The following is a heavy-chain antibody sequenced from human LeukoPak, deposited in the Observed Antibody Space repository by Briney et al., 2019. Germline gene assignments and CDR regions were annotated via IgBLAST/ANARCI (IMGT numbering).Heavy chain of an antibody. J-gene: IGHJ5*02. CDR1: GYSFTSHY. CDR2: INPSGSST. Sequence: GASVKVSCKVSGYSFTSHYMHWVRQAPGQGLEWLGLINPSGSSTLYAQKFQGRVTMTRDMSTTTDYMELSSLRSEDTAVYYCARSGHELHYYGSGSYFWFDPWGQGTLVTVSS. D-gene: IGHD3-10*01. CDR3: ARSGHELHYYGSGSYFWFDP. V-gene: IGHV1-46*01.